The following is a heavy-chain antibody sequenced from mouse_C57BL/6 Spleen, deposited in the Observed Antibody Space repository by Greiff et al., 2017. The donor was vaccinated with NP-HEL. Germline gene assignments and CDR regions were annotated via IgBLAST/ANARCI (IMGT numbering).Heavy chain of an antibody. J-gene: IGHJ4*01. V-gene: IGHV1-76*01. Sequence: VMLQQSGAELVRPGASVKLSCKASGYTFTDYYINWVKQRPGQGLEWIARIYPGSGNTYYNEKFKGKATLTAEKSSSTAYMQLSSLTSEDSAVYFCARSRGVMDYWGQGTSVTVSS. CDR1: GYTFTDYY. CDR2: IYPGSGNT. CDR3: ARSRGVMDY.